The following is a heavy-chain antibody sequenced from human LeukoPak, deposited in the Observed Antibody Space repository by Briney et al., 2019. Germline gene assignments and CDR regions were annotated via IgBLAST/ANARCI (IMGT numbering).Heavy chain of an antibody. V-gene: IGHV3-53*01. CDR1: GFTVSSNY. D-gene: IGHD5-24*01. J-gene: IGHJ4*02. CDR2: IYSGGST. CDR3: ARDHSGDGYNFDY. Sequence: GGSLRLSCAASGFTVSSNYMSWVRQAPGKGLEWVSVIYSGGSTYYADPVKGRFTISRDNSKNTLYLQMNSLRAEDTAVYYCARDHSGDGYNFDYWGQGTLVTVSS.